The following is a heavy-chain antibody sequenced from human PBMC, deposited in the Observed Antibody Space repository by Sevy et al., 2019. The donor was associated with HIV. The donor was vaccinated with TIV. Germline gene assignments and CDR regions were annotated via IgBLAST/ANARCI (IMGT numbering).Heavy chain of an antibody. Sequence: ASVKVSCKASGYTFTGYYMHWVRQAPGQGLEWMGWINPNSGGTNYALKFQGRVTMTRDTSISTAYMELSRLRSDDTAVYYCASGKCSGGSCPRDGNDYWGQGTLVTVSS. CDR3: ASGKCSGGSCPRDGNDY. CDR2: INPNSGGT. D-gene: IGHD2-15*01. V-gene: IGHV1-2*02. J-gene: IGHJ4*02. CDR1: GYTFTGYY.